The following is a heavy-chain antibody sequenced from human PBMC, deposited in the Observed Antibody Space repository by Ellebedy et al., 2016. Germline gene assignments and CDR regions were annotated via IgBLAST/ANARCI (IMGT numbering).Heavy chain of an antibody. CDR1: GSTFSNFG. Sequence: GESLKISXEASGSTFSNFGIHWVRQAPGKGLEWVALIAYHGREQFYADSVRGRFTISRDDSKNTLYLQMNSLRADDTAVYYCARDRRERTALGGFNVWGQGTKVSVS. CDR2: IAYHGREQ. V-gene: IGHV3-30*03. CDR3: ARDRRERTALGGFNV. D-gene: IGHD1-1*01. J-gene: IGHJ3*01.